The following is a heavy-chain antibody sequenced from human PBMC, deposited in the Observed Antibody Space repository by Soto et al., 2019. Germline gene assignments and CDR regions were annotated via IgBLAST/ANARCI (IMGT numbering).Heavy chain of an antibody. CDR1: GFTFSNYA. J-gene: IGHJ4*02. Sequence: GGSLRLSCAASGFTFSNYAMTWVRQAPGKGLEWVSFISGSGGITYYADSVKGRFTISRDNSKNTLYLQMHSLRAEDTAIYYCEKAATWEDHYWGQGTLLTVYS. CDR3: EKAATWEDHY. CDR2: ISGSGGIT. D-gene: IGHD1-26*01. V-gene: IGHV3-23*01.